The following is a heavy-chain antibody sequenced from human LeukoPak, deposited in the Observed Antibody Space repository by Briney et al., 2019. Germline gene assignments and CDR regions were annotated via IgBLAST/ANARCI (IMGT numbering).Heavy chain of an antibody. CDR3: ASPEAGPLGDY. CDR2: INHSGST. D-gene: IGHD3-16*01. V-gene: IGHV4-34*01. Sequence: SETLSLTCAVYGGSFSGYYWSWNRQPPGKGLEWIGEINHSGSTNYNPSLKSRVTISVDTSKNQFSLKLSSVTAADTAVYYCASPEAGPLGDYWGQGTLVTVSS. J-gene: IGHJ4*02. CDR1: GGSFSGYY.